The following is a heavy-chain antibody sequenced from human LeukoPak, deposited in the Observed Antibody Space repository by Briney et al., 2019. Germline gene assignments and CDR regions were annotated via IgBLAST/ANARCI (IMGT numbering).Heavy chain of an antibody. Sequence: GGSLRLSCAASGFTFDDYGMSWVRQAPGKGLEWVSGINWNGGSTGYADSVKGRFTISRDNAKNTLYLQMNSLRAEDTAVYYCARVISGWTLKDYWGQGTLVTVSS. CDR1: GFTFDDYG. CDR3: ARVISGWTLKDY. J-gene: IGHJ4*02. CDR2: INWNGGST. D-gene: IGHD6-19*01. V-gene: IGHV3-20*04.